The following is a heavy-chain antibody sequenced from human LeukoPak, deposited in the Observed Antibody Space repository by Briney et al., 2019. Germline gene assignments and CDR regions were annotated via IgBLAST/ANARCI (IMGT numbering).Heavy chain of an antibody. J-gene: IGHJ3*02. CDR3: ARRSGSDAFDI. D-gene: IGHD3-3*01. CDR1: GYTFTDYY. CDR2: INPDSGGT. Sequence: ASVKVSCKASGYTFTDYYMHWVRQAPGQGLEWMGGINPDSGGTNYAQKFQGRVTMTRDTSISTAYMELSSPRSDDTSVYYCARRSGSDAFDIWGQGTMVTVSS. V-gene: IGHV1-2*02.